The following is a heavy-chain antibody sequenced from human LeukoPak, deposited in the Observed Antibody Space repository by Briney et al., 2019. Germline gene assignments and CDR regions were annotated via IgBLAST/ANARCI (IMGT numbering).Heavy chain of an antibody. Sequence: GGSLRLSCAASGFTFNSFAMNWVRQAPGKGLEWVSSISGSDGTSHYADFVKGRFTISRDNSKNTLYLQMNSLRAEDTAVYYCARDRDCSGGSCYGYWGQGTLVTVSS. D-gene: IGHD2-15*01. CDR1: GFTFNSFA. V-gene: IGHV3-23*01. J-gene: IGHJ4*02. CDR2: ISGSDGTS. CDR3: ARDRDCSGGSCYGY.